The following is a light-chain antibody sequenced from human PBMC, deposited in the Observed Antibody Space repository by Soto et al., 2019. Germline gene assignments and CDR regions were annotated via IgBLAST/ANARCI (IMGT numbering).Light chain of an antibody. CDR2: DAY. V-gene: IGKV3D-20*01. J-gene: IGKJ4*01. CDR1: QSVSTNY. Sequence: EIVLTQSPATLSLSPGERATLYCGARQSVSTNYLAWYQQKPGLAPRLLIYDAYSRATGISYRFSGSGSGTDFILTNSRLEPEDFTVYYCQQYGISTSFGGGTNVEIK. CDR3: QQYGISTS.